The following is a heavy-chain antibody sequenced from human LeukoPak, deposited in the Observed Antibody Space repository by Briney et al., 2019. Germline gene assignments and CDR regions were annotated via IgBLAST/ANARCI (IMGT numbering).Heavy chain of an antibody. CDR2: MNPNSGNT. CDR3: ARGEQWLVNPGGY. Sequence: GASVKVSCKASGYTFTSYDINWVRQATGQGLEWMGWMNPNSGNTGSAQRFQGRVTMTRNTSISTAYMELSSLRSEDTAVYYCARGEQWLVNPGGYWGQGTLVTVSS. D-gene: IGHD6-19*01. J-gene: IGHJ4*02. CDR1: GYTFTSYD. V-gene: IGHV1-8*01.